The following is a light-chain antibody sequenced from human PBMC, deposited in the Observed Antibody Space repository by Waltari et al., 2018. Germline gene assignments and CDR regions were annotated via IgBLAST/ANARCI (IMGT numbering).Light chain of an antibody. CDR2: ATS. CDR3: LLYSGGAHL. Sequence: QTEVTQEPSLTVSPGGTVTLTCASSTGAVTSGHYPNWFQQKPGQAPRALIYATSNQYSRNPARFSGSLLGDKAALTLSGVQPEDGADYYCLLYSGGAHLFGGGTKLTVL. J-gene: IGLJ2*01. CDR1: TGAVTSGHY. V-gene: IGLV7-43*01.